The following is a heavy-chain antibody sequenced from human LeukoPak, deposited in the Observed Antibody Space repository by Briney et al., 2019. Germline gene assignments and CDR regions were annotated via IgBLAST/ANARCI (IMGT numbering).Heavy chain of an antibody. J-gene: IGHJ6*03. CDR1: GGSISSYY. D-gene: IGHD6-13*01. Sequence: SETLSLSCTVSGGSISSYYWSWIRQPPGKGLEWIGYIYYSGSTNYNPSLKSRVTISVDTSKNHFSLKLSSVTAADTAVYYCARSSHIAAAGTGPYYYYYYMDVWGKGTTVTVSS. CDR3: ARSSHIAAAGTGPYYYYYYMDV. V-gene: IGHV4-59*01. CDR2: IYYSGST.